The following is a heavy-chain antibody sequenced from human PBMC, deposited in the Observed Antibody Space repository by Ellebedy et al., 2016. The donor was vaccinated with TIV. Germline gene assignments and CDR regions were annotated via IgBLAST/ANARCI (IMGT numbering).Heavy chain of an antibody. CDR3: ARMGLYYDSSGYYLGSFDY. J-gene: IGHJ4*02. D-gene: IGHD3-22*01. CDR2: IFSNDEK. CDR1: GFSLSNARMG. Sequence: SGPTLVKPTETLTLTCTVSGFSLSNARMGVSWIRQPPGKALEWLAHIFSNDEKSYSTSLKSRLTISKDTSKSQVVLTMTNMDPVDTATYYCARMGLYYDSSGYYLGSFDYWGQGTLVTVSS. V-gene: IGHV2-26*01.